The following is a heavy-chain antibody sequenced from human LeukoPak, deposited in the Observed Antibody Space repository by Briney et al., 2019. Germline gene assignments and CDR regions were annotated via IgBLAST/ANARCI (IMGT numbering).Heavy chain of an antibody. CDR2: ISYDGSNK. CDR3: ARDADRSSPADFNYFDY. CDR1: GFTFSSYA. V-gene: IGHV3-30-3*01. D-gene: IGHD3/OR15-3a*01. J-gene: IGHJ4*02. Sequence: GGSLRLSCAASGFTFSSYAMHWVRQAPGKGLEWVAVISYDGSNKYYADSVKGRFTISRDNSKNTLYLQMNSLRAEDTAVYYCARDADRSSPADFNYFDYWGQGTLVTVSS.